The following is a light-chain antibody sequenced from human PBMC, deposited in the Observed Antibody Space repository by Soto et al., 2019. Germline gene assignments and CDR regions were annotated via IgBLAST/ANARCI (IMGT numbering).Light chain of an antibody. CDR2: WAS. J-gene: IGKJ2*01. CDR3: QQYYSWYT. Sequence: DIVMTQSPDSLAVSLGERATINCKSSQSVLYSSNTKNYLAWYQQKPGQPPKLLIYWASTRESGVPDRFSVSGSGTDFTLTISSLQAEDVAVYYCQQYYSWYTFGQGTKLEIK. V-gene: IGKV4-1*01. CDR1: QSVLYSSNTKNY.